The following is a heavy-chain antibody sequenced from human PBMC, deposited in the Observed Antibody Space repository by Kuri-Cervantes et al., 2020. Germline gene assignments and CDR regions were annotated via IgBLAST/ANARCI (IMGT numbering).Heavy chain of an antibody. J-gene: IGHJ6*03. CDR1: GGSFRTYV. Sequence: SVKVSCKASGGSFRTYVVTWVRQAPGQGLEWMGGIFPLYGSIRFAQDFEGRVTMTSDESTGAVYMELSGLRFEDTAVYYCATCLSEGTSYYYMDFWGKGTTVTVSS. V-gene: IGHV1-69*13. CDR2: IFPLYGSI. D-gene: IGHD2-2*01. CDR3: ATCLSEGTSYYYMDF.